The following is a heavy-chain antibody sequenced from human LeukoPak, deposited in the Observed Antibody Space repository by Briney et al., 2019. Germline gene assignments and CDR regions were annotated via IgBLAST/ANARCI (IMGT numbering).Heavy chain of an antibody. CDR3: ARGDNYYDSSGYFDY. CDR2: ISAYNGNT. CDR1: GYTSTSYG. J-gene: IGHJ4*02. D-gene: IGHD3-22*01. Sequence: ASVKVSCKASGYTSTSYGISWVRQAPGQGLEWMGWISAYNGNTNYAQKLQGRVTMTTDTSTSTAYMELRSLRSDDTAVYYCARGDNYYDSSGYFDYWGQGTLVTVSS. V-gene: IGHV1-18*01.